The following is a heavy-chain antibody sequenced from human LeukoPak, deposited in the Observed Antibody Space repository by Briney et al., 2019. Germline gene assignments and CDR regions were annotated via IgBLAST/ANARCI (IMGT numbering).Heavy chain of an antibody. CDR2: ISYDGSNK. Sequence: PGGSLRLSCAASGFTFSSYAMHWVRQAPGKGLEWVAVISYDGSNKYYADSVKGRFTISRDNSKNTLYLQMNSLRAEDTAVNYCAREYRDYDILTGYYSLDAFDIWGQGTMVTVSS. CDR3: AREYRDYDILTGYYSLDAFDI. J-gene: IGHJ3*02. V-gene: IGHV3-30*04. D-gene: IGHD3-9*01. CDR1: GFTFSSYA.